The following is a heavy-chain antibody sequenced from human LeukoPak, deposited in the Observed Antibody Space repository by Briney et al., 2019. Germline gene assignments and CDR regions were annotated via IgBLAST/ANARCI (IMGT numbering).Heavy chain of an antibody. CDR2: NNTNTGNP. J-gene: IGHJ3*01. D-gene: IGHD3-22*01. CDR3: AESSGYLVFDL. Sequence: ASVKVSCKASGYTFTSYAMNWVRQARGQGREWMGWNNTNTGNPTYAQGFTGRFVFSFDTSVSTAYLQISSLNCEDTAVYYCAESSGYLVFDLGGQGTMLTVSS. CDR1: GYTFTSYA. V-gene: IGHV7-4-1*02.